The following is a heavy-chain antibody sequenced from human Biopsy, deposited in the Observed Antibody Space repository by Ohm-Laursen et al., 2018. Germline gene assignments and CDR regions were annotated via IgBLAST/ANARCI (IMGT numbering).Heavy chain of an antibody. Sequence: GSLRLSCTASGFTFSGYWMSWVRQAPGKGLEWVANIRQDGSERYYVDSVKGRFTISRDNTKNSLYLEMNSLRAEDTAVYYCARGSGGLAYCGGDCYSHAFEIWGQGTLVTVSS. J-gene: IGHJ3*02. CDR1: GFTFSGYW. CDR2: IRQDGSER. V-gene: IGHV3-7*01. CDR3: ARGSGGLAYCGGDCYSHAFEI. D-gene: IGHD2-21*02.